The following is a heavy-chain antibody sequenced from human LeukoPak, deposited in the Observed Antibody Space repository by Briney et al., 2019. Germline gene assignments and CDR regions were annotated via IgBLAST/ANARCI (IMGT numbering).Heavy chain of an antibody. Sequence: GGSLRLSCAASGFTFSNYDMHWVRQAPGKGLEWVADISEDGTNKYYTDSVKGRFTVSRDNAKNTLYLQMDSLRGEDTDVYYCSNGRSSDCGRDSCSWPDFDSWGQGTQVTVSS. J-gene: IGHJ4*02. D-gene: IGHD5-24*01. CDR2: ISEDGTNK. CDR3: SNGRSSDCGRDSCSWPDFDS. V-gene: IGHV3-30*18. CDR1: GFTFSNYD.